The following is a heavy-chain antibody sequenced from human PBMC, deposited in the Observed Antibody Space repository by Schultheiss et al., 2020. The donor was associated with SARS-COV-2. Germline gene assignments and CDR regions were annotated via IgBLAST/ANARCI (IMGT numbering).Heavy chain of an antibody. J-gene: IGHJ6*02. D-gene: IGHD2-15*01. V-gene: IGHV3-30*03. CDR1: GFTFSSYG. CDR3: ATTRVVAATLHYYYGMDV. CDR2: ISYDGSNK. Sequence: GGSLRLSCAASGFTFSSYGMHWVRQAPGKGLEWVAVISYDGSNKYYADSVKGRFTISRDNSKNTLYLQMNSLRAEDTAVYYCATTRVVAATLHYYYGMDVWGQGTTVTVSS.